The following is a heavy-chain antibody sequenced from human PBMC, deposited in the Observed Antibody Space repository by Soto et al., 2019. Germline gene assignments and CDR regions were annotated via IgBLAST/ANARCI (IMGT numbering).Heavy chain of an antibody. CDR3: AAGAVVPAGYFDY. Sequence: SVKVSCKASGFTFTSSAMQWVRQARGQRLEWIGWIVVGSGNTNCAQKFQERVTITRDMSTSTAYMELSSLRSEDTAVYYCAAGAVVPAGYFDYWGQGTLVTVSS. J-gene: IGHJ4*02. V-gene: IGHV1-58*02. CDR2: IVVGSGNT. CDR1: GFTFTSSA. D-gene: IGHD2-2*01.